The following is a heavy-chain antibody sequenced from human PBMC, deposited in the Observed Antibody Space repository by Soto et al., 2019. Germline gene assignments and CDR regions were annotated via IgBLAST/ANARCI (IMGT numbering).Heavy chain of an antibody. CDR1: GFRFSSYA. V-gene: IGHV3-30-3*01. Sequence: QVQLVESGGGVVQPGRSLRLSCAASGFRFSSYAMHWVRQAPGKGLQWVAVISYDGSNQYYTDSVKGRFTISRDDSKNTLYLQMNSLRTEDTAVYYCARGVYGDYRHVTLQDYYYDGMDVWGLGTTVTVSS. CDR2: ISYDGSNQ. J-gene: IGHJ6*02. D-gene: IGHD4-17*01. CDR3: ARGVYGDYRHVTLQDYYYDGMDV.